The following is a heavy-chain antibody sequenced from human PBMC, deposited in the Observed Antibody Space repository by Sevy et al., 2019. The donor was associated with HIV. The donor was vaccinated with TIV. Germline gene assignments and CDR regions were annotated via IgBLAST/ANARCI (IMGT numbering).Heavy chain of an antibody. J-gene: IGHJ4*02. CDR1: GFTLSSYV. V-gene: IGHV3-13*01. CDR2: IGTAGDT. D-gene: IGHD6-19*01. Sequence: GGSLRLSCAASGFTLSSYVMHWVRQATGKGLEWVSAIGTAGDTYYPGSVKGRFTISRENAKNSLYLQMNSLRVGDTAVYYCARAYSSGWYDYWGQGSLVTVSS. CDR3: ARAYSSGWYDY.